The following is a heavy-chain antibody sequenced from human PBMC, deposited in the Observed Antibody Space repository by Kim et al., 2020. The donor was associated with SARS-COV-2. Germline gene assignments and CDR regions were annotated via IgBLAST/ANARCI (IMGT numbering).Heavy chain of an antibody. CDR1: GFTFSSYG. J-gene: IGHJ6*02. CDR2: IWYDGNNK. Sequence: GGSLRLSCAASGFTFSSYGMHWVRQAPGKGLEWVAVIWYDGNNKYYADSVKGRFTISRDNSKNTLYLQMTSLRGEDTALYYCARGGIIAAAGTPDEDYYFYGGRLGPRDHGHRLL. CDR3: ARGGIIAAAGTPDEDYYFYGGR. V-gene: IGHV3-33*01. D-gene: IGHD6-13*01.